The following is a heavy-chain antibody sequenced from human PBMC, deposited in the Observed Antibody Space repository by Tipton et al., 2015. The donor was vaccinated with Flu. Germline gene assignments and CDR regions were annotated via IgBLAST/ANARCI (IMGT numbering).Heavy chain of an antibody. J-gene: IGHJ4*02. D-gene: IGHD3/OR15-3a*01. CDR3: ARDSMDTPRVLQY. Sequence: LRLSCTVSGGSISSYYWTWIQQPPGKGLEYIGHLYYAGSTSYNPSLKSRVTISADTSKTHFSLKLNSVTAADTAVYYCARDSMDTPRVLQYWGQGTLVTVSS. V-gene: IGHV4-59*01. CDR2: LYYAGST. CDR1: GGSISSYY.